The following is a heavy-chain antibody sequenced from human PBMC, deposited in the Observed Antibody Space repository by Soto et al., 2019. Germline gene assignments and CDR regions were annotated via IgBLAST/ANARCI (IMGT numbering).Heavy chain of an antibody. CDR1: GYSFIAHW. J-gene: IGHJ5*01. CDR3: TRPQSSGWYDF. CDR2: INPADSDI. D-gene: IGHD3-22*01. V-gene: IGHV5-51*01. Sequence: PGESLKISCKVPGYSFIAHWIAWVRQMPGEGLERTGIINPADSDIRYSPSFQGQVTISVDKSINTAYLQWSSLKASDTATYYCTRPQSSGWYDFWGQGTLVTVSS.